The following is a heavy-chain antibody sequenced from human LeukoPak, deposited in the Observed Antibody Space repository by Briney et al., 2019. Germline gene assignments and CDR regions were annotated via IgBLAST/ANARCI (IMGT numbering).Heavy chain of an antibody. Sequence: GGSLRLSRAASGVTFTIYAISWVRQAPGKGLEWISTISGNGRTTYYADSVKGRFTISRDNSKNTLYRQMNSLRAEDTAVYYCAKDGDIAARAPLDYWGQGTLVTVSS. V-gene: IGHV3-23*01. D-gene: IGHD6-6*01. J-gene: IGHJ4*02. CDR1: GVTFTIYA. CDR3: AKDGDIAARAPLDY. CDR2: ISGNGRTT.